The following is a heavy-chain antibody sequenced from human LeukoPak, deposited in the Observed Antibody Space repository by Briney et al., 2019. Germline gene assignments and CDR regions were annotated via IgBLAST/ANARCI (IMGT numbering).Heavy chain of an antibody. J-gene: IGHJ4*02. D-gene: IGHD6-13*01. CDR3: AGGVAAARY. V-gene: IGHV3-21*04. CDR2: ISSSSTYI. CDR1: SFTFRSCS. Sequence: GGSLRLSCAASSFTFRSCSMNWLRQAPGKGLEWVSSISSSSTYIYYAESVKGRFTVSRDNAKNSLYLQMNSLRAEDTAVYYCAGGVAAARYWGQGTLVTVSS.